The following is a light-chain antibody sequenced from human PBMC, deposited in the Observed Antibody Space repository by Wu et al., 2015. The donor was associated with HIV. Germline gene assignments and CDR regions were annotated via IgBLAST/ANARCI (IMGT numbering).Light chain of an antibody. CDR2: AAS. Sequence: DIQMTQSPSSLSASVGDKVTITCRASQDIRNSLAWLQQRPGQAPKLLLYAASTLESGVPSRFSGTGYGTDFTLTISGLQPEDVATYYCQKYNTAPWTFGQGTKVEMK. CDR1: QDIRNS. J-gene: IGKJ1*01. CDR3: QKYNTAPWT. V-gene: IGKV1-NL1*01.